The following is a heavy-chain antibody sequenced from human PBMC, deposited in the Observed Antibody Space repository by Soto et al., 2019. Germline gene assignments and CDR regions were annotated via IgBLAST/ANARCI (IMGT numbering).Heavy chain of an antibody. Sequence: SETLSLTCTVSGDSVSSTTYYWSWIRQPPGKGLEWIGFIYYTGSTHYNPSLKSRVTISVDTSKNQFSLKLNSMTAADTAVYYCSRHNYGSGSTLFDYWGQRSLDTVSS. J-gene: IGHJ4*02. CDR3: SRHNYGSGSTLFDY. CDR2: IYYTGST. D-gene: IGHD3-10*01. CDR1: GDSVSSTTYY. V-gene: IGHV4-61*01.